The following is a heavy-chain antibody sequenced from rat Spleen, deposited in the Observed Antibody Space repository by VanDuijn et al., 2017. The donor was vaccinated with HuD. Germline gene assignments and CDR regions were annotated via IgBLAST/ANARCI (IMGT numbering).Heavy chain of an antibody. CDR1: GFTFSNYG. Sequence: EVQLVESGGGLVQPGRSLKLSCAASGFTFSNYGMAWVRQAPTKGLEWVATISYDGSSTYYRDSVKGRFTISRDNAKSTLYLQMDSLRSEDTATYYCARHWTQLPGYNSHFDYWGQGVMVTVSS. CDR2: ISYDGSST. D-gene: IGHD1-4*01. V-gene: IGHV5-29*01. J-gene: IGHJ2*01. CDR3: ARHWTQLPGYNSHFDY.